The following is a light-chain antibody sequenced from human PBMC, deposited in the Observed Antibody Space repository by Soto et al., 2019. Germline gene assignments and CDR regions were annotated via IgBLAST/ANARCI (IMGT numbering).Light chain of an antibody. CDR1: QNISTN. CDR2: SAS. Sequence: DIVMTQSPATLSVSPGERATLSCRASQNISTNVAWYQQKPGQAPRLLLLSASSRLSDIPARFSGSGSGTEFTLTISGRQSEDGAVYYCHHFNTWPPKAFGQGTKVEFK. V-gene: IGKV3-15*01. CDR3: HHFNTWPPKA. J-gene: IGKJ1*01.